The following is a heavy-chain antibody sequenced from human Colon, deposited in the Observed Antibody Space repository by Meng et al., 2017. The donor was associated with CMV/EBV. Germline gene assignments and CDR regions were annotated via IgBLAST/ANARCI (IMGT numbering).Heavy chain of an antibody. CDR2: ISYDGSNE. CDR1: GFTFSNYP. Sequence: GGSLRLSCAASGFTFSNYPMHWVRQAPGKGLEWVAVISYDGSNEYYVDSVKGRFTISRDNSKKSLYLQMNSLRAEDSAVYYCAKGGVDTSMIYFYDMDVWGQGTTVTVSS. D-gene: IGHD5-18*01. CDR3: AKGGVDTSMIYFYDMDV. J-gene: IGHJ6*02. V-gene: IGHV3-30-3*01.